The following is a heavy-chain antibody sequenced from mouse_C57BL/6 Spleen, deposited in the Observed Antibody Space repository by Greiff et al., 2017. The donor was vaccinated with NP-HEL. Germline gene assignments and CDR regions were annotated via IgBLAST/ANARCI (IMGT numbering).Heavy chain of an antibody. J-gene: IGHJ2*01. Sequence: QVQLQQPGAELVQPGASVKLSCKASGYTFPSYWMQWVRQRPGQGLELIGEIDPSDSCTNYTQKFKGKATLTVDTSSSTAYMQLSSLTSEDYEVYYCARCTTVVGDYWGKGTTLTVSS. V-gene: IGHV1-50*01. CDR2: IDPSDSCT. D-gene: IGHD1-1*01. CDR3: ARCTTVVGDY. CDR1: GYTFPSYW.